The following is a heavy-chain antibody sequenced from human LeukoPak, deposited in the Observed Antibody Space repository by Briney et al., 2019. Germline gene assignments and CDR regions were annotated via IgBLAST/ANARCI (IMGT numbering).Heavy chain of an antibody. D-gene: IGHD3-10*02. J-gene: IGHJ6*04. CDR2: INERGTDS. CDR1: GFTFSSYG. Sequence: GGSLRLSCAASGFTFSSYGMSWVRQPPGMGLVWVSRINERGTDSMYAESVKGRFTISRDNAKNSLYLQMNSLRAEDTAVYYCAELGITMIGGVWGKGTTVTISS. CDR3: AELGITMIGGV. V-gene: IGHV3-74*03.